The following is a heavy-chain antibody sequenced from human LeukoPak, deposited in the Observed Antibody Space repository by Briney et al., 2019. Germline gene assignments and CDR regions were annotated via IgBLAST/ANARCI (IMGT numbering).Heavy chain of an antibody. CDR3: ARDWGVGRRDY. J-gene: IGHJ4*02. CDR2: ISSSASSI. CDR1: GFIFSGYY. D-gene: IGHD3-10*01. Sequence: GGSLRLSCAASGFIFSGYYMSWIRQAPGKGLEWVSYISSSASSIYYADSVKGRFTISRDNVKNSLYLQMNSLRAEDTAVYYCARDWGVGRRDYWGQGTLVTVSS. V-gene: IGHV3-11*01.